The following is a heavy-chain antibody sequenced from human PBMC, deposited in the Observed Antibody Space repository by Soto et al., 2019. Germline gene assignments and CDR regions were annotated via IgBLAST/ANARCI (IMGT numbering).Heavy chain of an antibody. Sequence: QLQLQESGPGLVKPSETLSLTCTVSGGSITSSSYYWSWIRQPPGEGLEWIGCIYYSGSTYYNPCLNSLASEPVDTPNNQSSLKQSSVPASDTALYDCARHACFGSGNVLHNWCDPWGEGTLVTVSS. CDR2: IYYSGST. CDR3: ARHACFGSGNVLHNWCDP. V-gene: IGHV4-39*01. D-gene: IGHD3-3*01. J-gene: IGHJ5*02. CDR1: GGSITSSSYY.